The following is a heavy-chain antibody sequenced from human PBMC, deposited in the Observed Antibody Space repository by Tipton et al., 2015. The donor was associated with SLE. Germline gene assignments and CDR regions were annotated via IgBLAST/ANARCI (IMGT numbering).Heavy chain of an antibody. Sequence: TLSLTCTVSGGSISSYYWGWIRQPAGKGLEWIGRIFTIGTTSYNPSLKSRVTISLDTSKNQFSRKLSSVTAADTAVYYCARTEVGGYSHDAFDLWGHGTMVTVSS. CDR1: GGSISSYY. D-gene: IGHD6-25*01. J-gene: IGHJ3*01. CDR2: IFTIGTT. CDR3: ARTEVGGYSHDAFDL. V-gene: IGHV4-4*07.